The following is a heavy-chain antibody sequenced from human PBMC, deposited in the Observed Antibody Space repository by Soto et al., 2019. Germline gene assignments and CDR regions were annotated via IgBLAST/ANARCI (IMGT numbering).Heavy chain of an antibody. D-gene: IGHD3-16*01. CDR1: GFTFSIDA. Sequence: EVHLLESGGGLVQPGGSLRLSCVASGFTFSIDAMSWVRQAPGKGLEWVSLLRGSGVFTEYAGSVKGRFTISRDNSKSTVSLQMNSLSADDTAVYYCAKGRGTTSIFDSWGQGILVTVSS. J-gene: IGHJ4*02. CDR3: AKGRGTTSIFDS. CDR2: LRGSGVFT. V-gene: IGHV3-23*01.